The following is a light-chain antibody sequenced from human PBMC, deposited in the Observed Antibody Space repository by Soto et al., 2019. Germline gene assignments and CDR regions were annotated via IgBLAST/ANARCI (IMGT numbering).Light chain of an antibody. Sequence: QSALTQPRSVSGSPGQSVTISCTGTNSDVGGYNFVSWYQQLPGKAPKLMISAVSQRPSGVPDRFPGSKSGNTASLTISGLQADDEADYFCCSYTASDIWVFGGGTKVTVL. V-gene: IGLV2-11*01. CDR1: NSDVGGYNF. CDR2: AVS. J-gene: IGLJ3*02. CDR3: CSYTASDIWV.